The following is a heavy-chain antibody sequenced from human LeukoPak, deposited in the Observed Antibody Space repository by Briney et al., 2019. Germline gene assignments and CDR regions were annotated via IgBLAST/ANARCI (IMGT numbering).Heavy chain of an antibody. CDR3: ARDYVIY. CDR1: GFTFSSYS. CDR2: ISSSSSYI. Sequence: GGSLRLSCAASGFTFSSYSMNWVRQAPGKGLEWVSSISSSSSYIYYGDSVKGRFTISRDNAKDSLYLQMNSLRAEDTAVYYCARDYVIYWGQGTLVTVSS. V-gene: IGHV3-21*01. J-gene: IGHJ4*02. D-gene: IGHD2/OR15-2a*01.